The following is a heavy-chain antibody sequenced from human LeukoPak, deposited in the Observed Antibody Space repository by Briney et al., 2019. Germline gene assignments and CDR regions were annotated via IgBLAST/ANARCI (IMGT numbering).Heavy chain of an antibody. J-gene: IGHJ6*03. D-gene: IGHD3-9*01. V-gene: IGHV3-7*01. Sequence: GGSLRLSCAASGFTFNTYTMNWVRQAPGKGLEWVANIKQDGSEKYYVDSVKGRFTISRDNAKNSLYLQMNSLRAEDTAVYYCARDLRDYYYYYMDVWGKGTTVTVSS. CDR3: ARDLRDYYYYYMDV. CDR1: GFTFNTYT. CDR2: IKQDGSEK.